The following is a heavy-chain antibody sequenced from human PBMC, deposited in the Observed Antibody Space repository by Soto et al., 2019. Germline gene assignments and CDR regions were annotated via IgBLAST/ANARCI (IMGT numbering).Heavy chain of an antibody. CDR3: ARGIPGHYGVDI. V-gene: IGHV3-74*03. CDR1: GFTFSSYW. CDR2: LKGDESTT. J-gene: IGHJ3*02. D-gene: IGHD3-10*01. Sequence: EAQLLESGGGLVQPGGSLRLSCVGSGFTFSSYWMHWVRQAPGEGLVWVSRLKGDESTTPYGDSVKGRFTISRDNARNSVYLHMNRLRADDAALYYWARGIPGHYGVDIWGQGTMVTVSP.